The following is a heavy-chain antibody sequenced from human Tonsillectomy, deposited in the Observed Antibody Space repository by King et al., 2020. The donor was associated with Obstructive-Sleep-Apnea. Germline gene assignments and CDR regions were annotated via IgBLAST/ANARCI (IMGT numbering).Heavy chain of an antibody. CDR3: ARLPDYGDYGAFDI. CDR1: GGTFSTYA. D-gene: IGHD4-17*01. CDR2: IIPILAIT. J-gene: IGHJ3*02. V-gene: IGHV1-69*10. Sequence: LVQSGAEVKKPGSSVKVSCKASGGTFSTYAISWVRQAPGQGLEWMGGIIPILAITNYAQKFQGRVTITADKSTSTAYMELSRLRSEDTAVYYCARLPDYGDYGAFDIWGQGTMVTVCS.